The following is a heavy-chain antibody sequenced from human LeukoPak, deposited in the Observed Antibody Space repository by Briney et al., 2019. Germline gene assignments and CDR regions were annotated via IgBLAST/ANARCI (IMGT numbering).Heavy chain of an antibody. J-gene: IGHJ4*02. CDR2: ISWNSGSI. CDR1: GFTFDDYA. D-gene: IGHD2-2*01. Sequence: GRSLRLSCAASGFTFDDYAMHWVRQAPGKGLEWVSGISWNSGSIGYADSVKGRFTISRDNAKNSLYLQMNSLRAEDTALYYCAKEGRPAAPFFGYWGQGTLVTVSS. CDR3: AKEGRPAAPFFGY. V-gene: IGHV3-9*01.